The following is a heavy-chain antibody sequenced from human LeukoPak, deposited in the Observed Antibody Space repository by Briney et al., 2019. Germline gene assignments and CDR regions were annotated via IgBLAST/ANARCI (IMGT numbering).Heavy chain of an antibody. J-gene: IGHJ4*02. Sequence: GASVKVSCKASGGTFSSYAISWVRQAPGQGLEWMGRIIPILGIANYAQKFQGRVTMTRDTSTSTVYMELSSLRSEDTAVYYCARGPQLPYYFDYWGQGTLVTVSS. CDR3: ARGPQLPYYFDY. D-gene: IGHD2-2*01. V-gene: IGHV1-69*04. CDR1: GGTFSSYA. CDR2: IIPILGIA.